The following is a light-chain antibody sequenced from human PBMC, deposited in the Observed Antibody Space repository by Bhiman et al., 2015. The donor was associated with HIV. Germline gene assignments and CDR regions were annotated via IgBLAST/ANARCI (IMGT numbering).Light chain of an antibody. CDR1: SGDIGAYNY. CDR2: DVT. V-gene: IGLV2-14*03. Sequence: QSALTQPASVSGSPGPSITISCNGTSGDIGAYNYVSWYQQHPDRAPKLIIFDVTTRPTGVSNRFSGSKSGNTASLTISGLQSDDEADYYCQAWDSSSYVFGTGTKVTVL. J-gene: IGLJ1*01. CDR3: QAWDSSSYV.